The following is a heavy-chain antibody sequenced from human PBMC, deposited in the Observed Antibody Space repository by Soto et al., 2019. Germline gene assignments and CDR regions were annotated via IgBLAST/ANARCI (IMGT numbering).Heavy chain of an antibody. Sequence: GASVKVSCKASGYSFTDYHIHWVRQAPGQGLEWLGRINPKSGGTSTAQKFQGWVTMTRDRSISTVYMELTRLRSDDTAVYFCARCHRGLRCHLDYWGQGTLVTVSS. CDR1: GYSFTDYH. CDR2: INPKSGGT. CDR3: ARCHRGLRCHLDY. J-gene: IGHJ4*02. D-gene: IGHD4-17*01. V-gene: IGHV1-2*04.